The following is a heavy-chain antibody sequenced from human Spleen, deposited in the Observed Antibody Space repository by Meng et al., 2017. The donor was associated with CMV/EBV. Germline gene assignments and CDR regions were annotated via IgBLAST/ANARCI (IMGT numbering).Heavy chain of an antibody. CDR3: Y. J-gene: IGHJ4*02. Sequence: VVVPGKSLGLSCAASAFTFRRFDMHWVRQVPGKRLEWVAIKCCDGSEKYYTASEKGRNTFSRDNSKNTLYLQMNSLRAEDTGIYLAYWGQGTLVTVSS. CDR2: KCCDGSEK. V-gene: IGHV3-33*01. CDR1: AFTFRRFD.